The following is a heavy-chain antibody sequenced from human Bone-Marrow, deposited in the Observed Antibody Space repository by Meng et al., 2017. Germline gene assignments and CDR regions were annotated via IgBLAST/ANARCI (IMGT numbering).Heavy chain of an antibody. V-gene: IGHV3-7*01. Sequence: GESLKISCAASGFTFSSYWMSWVRQAPGKGLEWVANIKQDGSEKYYVDSVKGRFTISRDNAKNSLYLQMNSPRAEDTAVYYCARRLLWFGELLHAFDIWGQGTMVTVSS. CDR3: ARRLLWFGELLHAFDI. CDR2: IKQDGSEK. D-gene: IGHD3-10*01. CDR1: GFTFSSYW. J-gene: IGHJ3*02.